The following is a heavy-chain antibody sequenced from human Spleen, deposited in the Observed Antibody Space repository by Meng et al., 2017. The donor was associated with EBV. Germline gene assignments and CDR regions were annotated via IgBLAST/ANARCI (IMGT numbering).Heavy chain of an antibody. CDR2: ISVDNGKT. V-gene: IGHV1-18*01. J-gene: IGHJ4*02. CDR1: RYTIITYG. CDR3: ASRSLDTAMDS. D-gene: IGHD5-18*01. Sequence: QLHWVEVGGEGKKPGAPVNVSCKTPRYTIITYGIRCVRQAPGQWLEWMGWISVDNGKTNYAQHLQDRVSMTTDTSTSTAYMELRSLRSDDTAVYYCASRSLDTAMDSWGQGTLVTVSS.